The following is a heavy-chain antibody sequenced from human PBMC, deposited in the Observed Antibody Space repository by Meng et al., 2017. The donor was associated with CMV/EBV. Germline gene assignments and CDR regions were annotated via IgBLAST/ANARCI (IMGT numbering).Heavy chain of an antibody. CDR3: AKAPYSGGFDS. CDR2: IWYDGSEE. V-gene: IGHV3-33*03. D-gene: IGHD3-10*01. CDR1: GFTFSNCG. Sequence: GESLKISCTASGFTFSNCGMHWVRQAPGKGLEWVAVIWYDGSEEYYADNVKGRFTISRDNYSHMLYLQMNNLRAEDTAVYYCAKAPYSGGFDSWGQGTLVTVSS. J-gene: IGHJ4*02.